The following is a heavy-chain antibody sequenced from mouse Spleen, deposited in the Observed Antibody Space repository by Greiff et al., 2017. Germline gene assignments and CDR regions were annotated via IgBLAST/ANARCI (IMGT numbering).Heavy chain of an antibody. CDR3: ARSTTVVAFYYYAMDY. V-gene: IGHV1-7*01. CDR2: INPSSGYT. Sequence: QVQLKQSGAELAKPGASVKLSCKASGYTFTSYWMHWVKQRPGQGLEWIGYINPSSGYTKYNQKFKDKATLTADKSSSTAYMQLSSLTYEDSAVYYCARSTTVVAFYYYAMDYWGQGTSVTVSS. D-gene: IGHD1-1*01. CDR1: GYTFTSYW. J-gene: IGHJ4*01.